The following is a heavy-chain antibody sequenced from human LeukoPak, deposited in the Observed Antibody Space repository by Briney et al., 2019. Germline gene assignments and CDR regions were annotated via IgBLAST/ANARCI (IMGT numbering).Heavy chain of an antibody. J-gene: IGHJ4*02. D-gene: IGHD2-2*01. CDR1: GFTFSSYG. CDR2: IRYDGGNK. Sequence: GGSLRLSCAASGFTFSSYGMHWVRQAPGKGLEWVAFIRYDGGNKYYADSVKGRFTISRDNSKNTLYLQMNSLRAEDTAVYYCAKDEGYCSSTSCRYNNYWGQGTLVTVSS. CDR3: AKDEGYCSSTSCRYNNY. V-gene: IGHV3-30*02.